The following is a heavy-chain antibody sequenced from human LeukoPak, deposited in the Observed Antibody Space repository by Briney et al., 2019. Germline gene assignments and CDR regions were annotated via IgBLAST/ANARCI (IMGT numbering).Heavy chain of an antibody. CDR3: AKLGIVVVVAATTWFDP. D-gene: IGHD2-15*01. CDR1: GFTFSSYA. J-gene: IGHJ5*02. Sequence: GGSLRLCCAASGFTFSSYAMSWVRQAPGKGLEWVSAISGSGGSTYYAGSVKGRFTISRDNSKNTLYLQMNSLRAEDTAVYYCAKLGIVVVVAATTWFDPWGQGTLVTVSS. CDR2: ISGSGGST. V-gene: IGHV3-23*01.